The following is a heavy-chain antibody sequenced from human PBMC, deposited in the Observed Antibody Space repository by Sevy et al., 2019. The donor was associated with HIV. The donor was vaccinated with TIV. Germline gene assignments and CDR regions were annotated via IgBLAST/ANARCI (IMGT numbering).Heavy chain of an antibody. CDR2: ISYDGSTK. D-gene: IGHD4-17*01. CDR1: GFTFSSYD. V-gene: IGHV3-30-3*01. Sequence: GGSLRLCCAASGFTFSSYDMHWVRQAPGRGLEWVAVISYDGSTKYYADSVKGRFTISRDNSKNTLFLQMISLRPEDTSVYYCARDQHDYGGNLRTGWFDPWGQGTLVTVSS. J-gene: IGHJ5*02. CDR3: ARDQHDYGGNLRTGWFDP.